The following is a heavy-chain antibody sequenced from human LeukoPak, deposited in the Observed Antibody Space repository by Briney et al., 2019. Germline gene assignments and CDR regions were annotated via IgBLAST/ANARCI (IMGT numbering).Heavy chain of an antibody. CDR3: ARSGVYYDSSGINWFDP. D-gene: IGHD3-22*01. CDR1: GGSISTSSYY. CDR2: IYYGGST. J-gene: IGHJ5*02. V-gene: IGHV4-39*01. Sequence: SETLSLTCTVSGGSISTSSYYWGWIRQPPGKRLEWIGTIYYGGSTYYSPSLKNRVTISVDTSKNQFSLKLSSVTAADTAVYYCARSGVYYDSSGINWFDPWGQGTLVTVSS.